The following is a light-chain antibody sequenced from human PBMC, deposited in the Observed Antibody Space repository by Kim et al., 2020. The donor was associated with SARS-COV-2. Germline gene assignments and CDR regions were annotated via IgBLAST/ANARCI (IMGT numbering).Light chain of an antibody. V-gene: IGLV2-11*03. CDR2: DVG. J-gene: IGLJ2*01. Sequence: GQSVTISRAGSSSDVGGYNYVSWYQQHPGKGPKLIIFDVGHRPSGVPDRFFGSKSGNTASLTISGLQAEDEADYHCCSYSGGLAFVFGGGTQLTVL. CDR1: SSDVGGYNY. CDR3: CSYSGGLAFV.